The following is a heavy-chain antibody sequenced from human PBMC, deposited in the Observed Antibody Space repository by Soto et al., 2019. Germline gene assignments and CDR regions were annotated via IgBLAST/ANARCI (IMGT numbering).Heavy chain of an antibody. CDR1: GGSISSYY. CDR2: IYYSGST. CDR3: ARGSWNDIGDDYYYGMDV. J-gene: IGHJ6*02. D-gene: IGHD1-1*01. Sequence: QVQLQESGPGLVKPSETLSLTCTVSGGSISSYYWSWIRKPPGKGLEWIGYIYYSGSTNYNPSLKSRVTISVDTSKNQFSLKLSSVTAADTAVYYCARGSWNDIGDDYYYGMDVWGQGTTVTVSS. V-gene: IGHV4-59*01.